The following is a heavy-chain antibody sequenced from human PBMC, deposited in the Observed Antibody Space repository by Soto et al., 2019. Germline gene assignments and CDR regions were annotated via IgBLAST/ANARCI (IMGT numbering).Heavy chain of an antibody. D-gene: IGHD2-2*01. CDR1: GYTFSSYG. CDR2: ISVYSGDT. CDR3: ASTQGSGYCSSASCRTGMDV. Sequence: QVQLVQSGAEVTKPGASVKVSCKASGYTFSSYGVTWVRQAPGQGLEWMGWISVYSGDTNYAQNLQGRVTMTTDTATKTSYMDLRSLKFDDTAVYYCASTQGSGYCSSASCRTGMDVWGQGTTVTVSS. V-gene: IGHV1-18*01. J-gene: IGHJ6*02.